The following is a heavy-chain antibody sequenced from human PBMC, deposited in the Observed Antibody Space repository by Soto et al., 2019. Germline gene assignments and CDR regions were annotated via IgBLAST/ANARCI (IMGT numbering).Heavy chain of an antibody. CDR2: ISGSGGST. CDR1: GGSFSSYS. D-gene: IGHD5-18*01. Sequence: VGSLILSWTAAGGSFSSYSRSWVRQAPGKGLEWVSAISGSGGSTYYAASVKGRFTISRDNSQNTLYRQMKSRRAEGTAVYYGAKDIWPSRECRYGDRGPGTLV. V-gene: IGHV3-23*01. CDR3: AKDIWPSRECRYGD. J-gene: IGHJ4*03.